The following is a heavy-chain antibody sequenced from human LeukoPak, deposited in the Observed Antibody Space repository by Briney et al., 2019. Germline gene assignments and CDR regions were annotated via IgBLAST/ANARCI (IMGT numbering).Heavy chain of an antibody. J-gene: IGHJ6*02. CDR1: GYTFTGYY. CDR2: INPNSGGT. Sequence: ASVKVSCKTSGYTFTGYYLFWVRQAPGQGLEWMGWINPNSGGTNYAQKFQGRVTMTRDTSISTAYMELSRLRSDDTAVYYCARDEVPYGLYYYYGMDVWAKGPRSPSP. D-gene: IGHD3-10*01. V-gene: IGHV1-2*02. CDR3: ARDEVPYGLYYYYGMDV.